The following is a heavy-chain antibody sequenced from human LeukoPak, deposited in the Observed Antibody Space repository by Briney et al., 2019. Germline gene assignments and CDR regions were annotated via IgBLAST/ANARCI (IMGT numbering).Heavy chain of an antibody. V-gene: IGHV3-23*01. CDR2: IGGSGGST. D-gene: IGHD3-3*01. CDR1: GFIFSNYA. Sequence: GGSLRLSCAVSGFIFSNYAMNWVRQAPGKGLEWVSAIGGSGGSTYYADSVKGRFTISRDNSKNTLYLQMNSLRAEDTALYYCARVVYDFWSAYDYWGQGTLVTVSS. J-gene: IGHJ4*02. CDR3: ARVVYDFWSAYDY.